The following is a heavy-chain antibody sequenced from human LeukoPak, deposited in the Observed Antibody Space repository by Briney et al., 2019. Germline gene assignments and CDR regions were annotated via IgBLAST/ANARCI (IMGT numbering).Heavy chain of an antibody. CDR2: ISGSGGST. D-gene: IGHD6-13*01. Sequence: SGGSLGLSCAASGFTFSSYAMSWVRQAPGKGLEWVSAISGSGGSTYYADSVKGRFTISRDNSKNTLYLQMNSLRAEDTAVYYCAKDGDFSSWIWYDYWGQGTLVTVSS. CDR3: AKDGDFSSWIWYDY. J-gene: IGHJ4*02. CDR1: GFTFSSYA. V-gene: IGHV3-23*01.